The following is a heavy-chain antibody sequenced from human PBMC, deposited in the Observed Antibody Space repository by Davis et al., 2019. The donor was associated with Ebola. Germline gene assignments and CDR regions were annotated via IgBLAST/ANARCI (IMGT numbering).Heavy chain of an antibody. CDR1: GGSISSSSYY. Sequence: MPSETLSLTCTVSGGSISSSSYYWGWIRQPPGKGLEWIGYIYYSGSTNYNPSLKSRVTISVDTSKNQFSLKLSSVTAADTAVYYCARGTGGYYYYGMDVWGQGTTVTVSS. CDR2: IYYSGST. J-gene: IGHJ6*02. V-gene: IGHV4-61*05. D-gene: IGHD2-15*01. CDR3: ARGTGGYYYYGMDV.